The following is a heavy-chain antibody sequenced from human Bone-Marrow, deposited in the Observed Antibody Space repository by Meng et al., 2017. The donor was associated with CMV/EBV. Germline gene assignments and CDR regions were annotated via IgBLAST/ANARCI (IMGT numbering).Heavy chain of an antibody. Sequence: ASVKVSCKASRNTFSGYVINWVRQATGQGLEWMGWMNFNSANTGYAQKFQGRVFMTRNTSTSTAYMELSSLRSEDTAVYYCARDFYYFESSGGRDYYHYGMDVWGQGTTVTVSS. V-gene: IGHV1-8*01. CDR1: RNTFSGYV. CDR2: MNFNSANT. J-gene: IGHJ6*02. D-gene: IGHD3-22*01. CDR3: ARDFYYFESSGGRDYYHYGMDV.